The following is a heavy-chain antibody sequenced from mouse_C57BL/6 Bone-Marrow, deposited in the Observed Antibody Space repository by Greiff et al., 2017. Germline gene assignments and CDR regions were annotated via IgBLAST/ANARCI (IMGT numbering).Heavy chain of an antibody. D-gene: IGHD1-1*01. CDR1: GFTFSDYY. V-gene: IGHV5-12*01. CDR2: ISNGGGST. Sequence: EVQGVESGGGLVQPGGSLKLSCAASGFTFSDYYMYWVRQTPEKRLEWVAYISNGGGSTYYPDTVKGRFTISRDNAKNTLYLQMSRLKSEDTAMYYCARPPYYYGSSGAYWGQGTLVTVSA. J-gene: IGHJ3*01. CDR3: ARPPYYYGSSGAY.